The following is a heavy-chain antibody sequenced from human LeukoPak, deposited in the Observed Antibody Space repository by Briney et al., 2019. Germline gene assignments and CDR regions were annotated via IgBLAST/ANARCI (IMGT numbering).Heavy chain of an antibody. CDR2: IGTAGDT. J-gene: IGHJ4*02. CDR3: ARANLSRYSSVTSYYFDY. CDR1: GFTFSSYD. D-gene: IGHD6-19*01. Sequence: AGGSLRLSCAASGFTFSSYDMHWVRHATGKALEWVSAIGTAGDTYYPGSVKGRFTISRENAKNSLYLQMNSLRAGDTAVYYCARANLSRYSSVTSYYFDYWGQGTLVTVSS. V-gene: IGHV3-13*01.